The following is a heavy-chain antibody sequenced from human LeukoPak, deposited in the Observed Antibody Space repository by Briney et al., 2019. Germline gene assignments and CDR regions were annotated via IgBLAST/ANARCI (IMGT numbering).Heavy chain of an antibody. Sequence: GASVKVSCKASGYTFTSYAMHWVRQAPGQRLEWMGWINAGNGNTKYSQKFQGRVTITRDTSASTAYMELSSLRSEDTAVYYCARVRYSGSYSGFRFDYWGQGTLVTVSS. CDR1: GYTFTSYA. J-gene: IGHJ4*02. D-gene: IGHD1-26*01. V-gene: IGHV1-3*01. CDR3: ARVRYSGSYSGFRFDY. CDR2: INAGNGNT.